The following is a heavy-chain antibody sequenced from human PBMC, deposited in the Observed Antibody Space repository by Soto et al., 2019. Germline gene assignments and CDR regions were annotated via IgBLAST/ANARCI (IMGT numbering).Heavy chain of an antibody. CDR1: GGSIASGRYY. CDR3: ARGPAYYYDSSGYFPYYFHY. CDR2: IYYSGST. D-gene: IGHD3-22*01. V-gene: IGHV4-31*03. J-gene: IGHJ4*02. Sequence: QVQLQESGPGLVKPSQTLSLTCTVSGGSIASGRYYWSWIRQHPGKGLEWIGYIYYSGSTYSNPSLKSRATISLETSKNQFSLKLSSVTAADTAVYYCARGPAYYYDSSGYFPYYFHYWGQGTLVTVSS.